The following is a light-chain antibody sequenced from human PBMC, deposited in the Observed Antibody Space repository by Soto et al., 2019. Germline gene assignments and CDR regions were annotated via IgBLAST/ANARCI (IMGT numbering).Light chain of an antibody. CDR1: QSVLYSSNNENY. V-gene: IGKV4-1*01. CDR2: WAS. CDR3: QQYYSTPRT. J-gene: IGKJ1*01. Sequence: DIVMTQSPDSLAVSLGESATINCKSSQSVLYSSNNENYLAWYQQKPGQPPKLLIYWASTRESGVPDRFSGSGSGTDFTLTISSLQAEDVAVYYCQQYYSTPRTFGQGTKVEI.